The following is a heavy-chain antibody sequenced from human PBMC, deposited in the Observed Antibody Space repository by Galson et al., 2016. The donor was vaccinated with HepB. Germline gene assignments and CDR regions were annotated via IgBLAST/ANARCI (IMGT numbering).Heavy chain of an antibody. J-gene: IGHJ5*01. CDR3: ATDGPPTVMVGAALDS. CDR1: GLSFSVRG. CDR2: IWNDGRTT. Sequence: SLRLSCATSGLSFSVRGMHWVRQAPGKGLEWVAVIWNDGRTTYYGDSVKGRFIISRDNSRETLYLQMNSLRVDDTAIYYCATDGPPTVMVGAALDSWGQGTLVTVSS. D-gene: IGHD2-15*01. V-gene: IGHV3-33*01.